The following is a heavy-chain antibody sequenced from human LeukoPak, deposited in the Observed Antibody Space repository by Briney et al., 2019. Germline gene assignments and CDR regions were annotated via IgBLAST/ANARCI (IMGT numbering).Heavy chain of an antibody. CDR3: ARVALSGNYYYYYGMDV. D-gene: IGHD3-3*01. V-gene: IGHV3-21*01. CDR1: GFTFSSYS. CDR2: ISSSSSYI. J-gene: IGHJ6*02. Sequence: GGSLRLSCAASGFTFSSYSMNWVRQAPGKGLEWVSSISSSSSYIYYADSVKGRFTISRGNAKNSLYLQMNSLRAEDTAVYYCARVALSGNYYYYYGMDVWGQGTTVTVSS.